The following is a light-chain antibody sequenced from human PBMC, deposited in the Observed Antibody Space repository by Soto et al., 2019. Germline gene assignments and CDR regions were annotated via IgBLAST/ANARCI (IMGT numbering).Light chain of an antibody. CDR1: QSVSTSY. CDR2: GAS. J-gene: IGKJ1*01. CDR3: QQYGNSPPWT. Sequence: EIVLTQSPGTLSLSPGEGATLSCRASQSVSTSYLAWYQQKPGQAPRLLIYGASSRATAIPDRFSGSGSGTDFTLTISRLEPEDFAVYYCQQYGNSPPWTFGQGTKVEVK. V-gene: IGKV3-20*01.